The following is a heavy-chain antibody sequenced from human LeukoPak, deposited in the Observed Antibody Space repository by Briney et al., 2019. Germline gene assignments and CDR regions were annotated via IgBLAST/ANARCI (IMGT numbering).Heavy chain of an antibody. CDR2: IYYSGST. J-gene: IGHJ4*02. V-gene: IGHV4-61*01. CDR1: GGSISSGSYY. Sequence: SGTLSLPFPVSGGSISSGSYYWSWVRRPPGEGLEWIGYIYYSGSTNYNPSLKSRVTISTDMSKNQFSLKLTSVTAADTAVYYCARQTFGVLYFDSWGQGTLAIVSS. CDR3: ARQTFGVLYFDS. D-gene: IGHD3-10*01.